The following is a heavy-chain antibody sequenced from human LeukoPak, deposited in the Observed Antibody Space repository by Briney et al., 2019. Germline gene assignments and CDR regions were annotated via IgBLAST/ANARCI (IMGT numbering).Heavy chain of an antibody. CDR3: ARDVRY. CDR1: GFTFSDSW. CDR2: MNQNGDQT. Sequence: GGSLRLSCAGSGFTFSDSWMNWVRQAPGKVLEWVATMNQNGDQTNYADSVRGRFTISRDNAKNSLYLQMNSLRAEDTAVYYCARDVRYWGLGTLVTVSS. V-gene: IGHV3-7*04. J-gene: IGHJ4*02.